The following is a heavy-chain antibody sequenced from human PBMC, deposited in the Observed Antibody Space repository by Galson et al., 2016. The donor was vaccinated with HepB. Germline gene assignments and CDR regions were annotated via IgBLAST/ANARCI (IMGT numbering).Heavy chain of an antibody. Sequence: PALVKPTQTLTLTCTFSGFSLSTRGMCVSWIRQPPGKALEWLALIDWDDNKYYSTSLKTRLTISKDTSKNQVVLTMTNMDPVDTATYYCARVRHRAAGGWSRPRHYYYGMDVWGQGTTVTVSS. V-gene: IGHV2-70*01. CDR2: IDWDDNK. J-gene: IGHJ6*02. CDR3: ARVRHRAAGGWSRPRHYYYGMDV. D-gene: IGHD6-19*01. CDR1: GFSLSTRGMC.